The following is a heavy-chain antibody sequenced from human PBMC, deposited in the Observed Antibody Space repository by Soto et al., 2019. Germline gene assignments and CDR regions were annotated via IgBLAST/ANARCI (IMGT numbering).Heavy chain of an antibody. V-gene: IGHV4-59*08. D-gene: IGHD2-21*02. Sequence: SETLSLTCTVSGGSISSYYWSWIRQPPGKGLEWIGYIYYSGSTNYNPSLKSRVTISVDTSKNQFSLKLSSVTAADTAVYYCARLVSHRVWVVTFDYWGQGTLVTVSS. CDR3: ARLVSHRVWVVTFDY. J-gene: IGHJ4*02. CDR1: GGSISSYY. CDR2: IYYSGST.